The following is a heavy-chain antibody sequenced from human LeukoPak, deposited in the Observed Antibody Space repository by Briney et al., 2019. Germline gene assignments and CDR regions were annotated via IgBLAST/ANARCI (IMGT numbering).Heavy chain of an antibody. J-gene: IGHJ4*02. CDR1: DGSISGYY. Sequence: SETLSLTCSVSDGSISGYYWSWIRQPPGKGLEWIGYIYYGGGTSDNPSLKSRVTMSVDTSRNQFSLKVTSATAADTAVYHCARQPNKNFFDYWGPGTPVTVSS. V-gene: IGHV4-59*08. CDR3: ARQPNKNFFDY. CDR2: IYYGGGT.